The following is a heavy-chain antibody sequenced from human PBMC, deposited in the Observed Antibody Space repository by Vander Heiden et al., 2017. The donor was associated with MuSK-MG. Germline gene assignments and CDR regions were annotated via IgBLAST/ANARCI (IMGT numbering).Heavy chain of an antibody. D-gene: IGHD5-18*01. Sequence: QITLKESGPTLVKPTQTLTLTCTFSGFSLSTGGVGVGWIRQPPGKALEWLALIYWDDDKRYSPSLKSRLTITKDTSKNQVVLTMTNMDPVDTATYYCAHSLLYSYGYDYFDYWGQGTLVTVSS. V-gene: IGHV2-5*02. CDR3: AHSLLYSYGYDYFDY. J-gene: IGHJ4*02. CDR1: GFSLSTGGVG. CDR2: IYWDDDK.